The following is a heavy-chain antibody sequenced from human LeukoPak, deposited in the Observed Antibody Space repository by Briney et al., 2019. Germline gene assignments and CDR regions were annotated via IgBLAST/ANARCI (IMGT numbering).Heavy chain of an antibody. Sequence: ASVKVSCKASGYTSIGHYMHWARQAPGQGLEWMGWINPNNGDTNSAQKFQGRVTMTRDTSITTVYMELSRLRPDDTAVYYCAREGWDQRDTAAFDYWGQGTLVTVSS. J-gene: IGHJ4*02. CDR1: GYTSIGHY. CDR2: INPNNGDT. V-gene: IGHV1-2*02. CDR3: AREGWDQRDTAAFDY. D-gene: IGHD6-19*01.